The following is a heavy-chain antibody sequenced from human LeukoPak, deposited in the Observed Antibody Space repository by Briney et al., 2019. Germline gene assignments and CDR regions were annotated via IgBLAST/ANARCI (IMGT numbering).Heavy chain of an antibody. Sequence: ASVKVCCTASGGTFSSYAISWVRQAPGQGREWRGRIIPILGIANYAKTLQGRVTITADKSTRTAYMELSSLRSAAKARQYCAGGGDGYNLGFYWGGGTLVAVSS. CDR2: IIPILGIA. J-gene: IGHJ4*02. V-gene: IGHV1-69*04. D-gene: IGHD5-24*01. CDR3: AGGGDGYNLGFY. CDR1: GGTFSSYA.